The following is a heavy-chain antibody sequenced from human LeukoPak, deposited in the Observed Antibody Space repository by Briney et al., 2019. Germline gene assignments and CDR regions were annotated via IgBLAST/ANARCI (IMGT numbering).Heavy chain of an antibody. Sequence: GGSLRLSCAASGFTFSSYWMTWVRQAPGKGLEWVANIKEYGSEKYYVDSVKGRFTISRDNAKNSLYLKMNSLRGEDTAVYYSARDSHPGFYDRSGFRAPFHYWGQGTLVTVSS. D-gene: IGHD3-22*01. CDR1: GFTFSSYW. V-gene: IGHV3-7*01. CDR2: IKEYGSEK. J-gene: IGHJ4*02. CDR3: ARDSHPGFYDRSGFRAPFHY.